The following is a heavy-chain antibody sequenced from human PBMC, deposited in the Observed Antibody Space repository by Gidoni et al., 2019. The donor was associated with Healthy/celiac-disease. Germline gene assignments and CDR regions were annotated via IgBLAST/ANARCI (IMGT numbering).Heavy chain of an antibody. V-gene: IGHV3-30*18. Sequence: QVQLVESGGGVVQPGRSLRLSCAASGFTFSSYGMHWVRQAPGKGLEWVAVISYDGSNKYYADSVKGRFTISRDNSKNTLYLQMNSLRAEDTAVYYCAKGSGGYYTHYFDYWGQGTLVTVSS. CDR1: GFTFSSYG. CDR3: AKGSGGYYTHYFDY. CDR2: ISYDGSNK. D-gene: IGHD3-3*01. J-gene: IGHJ4*02.